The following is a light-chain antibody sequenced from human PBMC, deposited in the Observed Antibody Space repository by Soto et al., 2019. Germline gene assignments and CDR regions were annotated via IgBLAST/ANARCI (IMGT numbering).Light chain of an antibody. V-gene: IGKV3-20*01. J-gene: IGKJ2*01. Sequence: EIVLTQSPGTLSLSPGERATLSCRASQSVSSNHLAWYQQKPGQAPRLLIYGSSSRATGIPDRFSGSGSGTDFTLTISRLEPEDFAGYFCHLYGGSPPHTFGQGTKVEIK. CDR2: GSS. CDR3: HLYGGSPPHT. CDR1: QSVSSNH.